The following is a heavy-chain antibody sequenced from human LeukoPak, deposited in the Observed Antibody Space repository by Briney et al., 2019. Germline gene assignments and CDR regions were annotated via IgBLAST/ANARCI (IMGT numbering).Heavy chain of an antibody. V-gene: IGHV3-23*01. Sequence: PGGSLRLSCAASGFTFSSYGMHWVRQAPGKGLEWVSAISGSGGSTYYADSVKGRFTISRDNSKNTLYPQMNSLRAEDTAVYYCAKPSSSSWYAEYFQHWGQGTLVTVSS. CDR1: GFTFSSYG. D-gene: IGHD6-13*01. J-gene: IGHJ1*01. CDR2: ISGSGGST. CDR3: AKPSSSSWYAEYFQH.